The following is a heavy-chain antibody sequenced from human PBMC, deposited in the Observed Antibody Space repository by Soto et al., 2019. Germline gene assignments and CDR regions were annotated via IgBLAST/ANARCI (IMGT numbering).Heavy chain of an antibody. Sequence: GGSLRLSCTASGFTFGDYAMSWFRQAPGKGLEWVGFIRSKAYGGTTEYAASVKGRFTISRDDSKSIAYLQMNSLKTEDTAVYYCTRDRCIAAAGGAYYYYYMDFWGKGTTVTVSS. CDR1: GFTFGDYA. CDR3: TRDRCIAAAGGAYYYYYMDF. D-gene: IGHD6-13*01. V-gene: IGHV3-49*03. J-gene: IGHJ6*03. CDR2: IRSKAYGGTT.